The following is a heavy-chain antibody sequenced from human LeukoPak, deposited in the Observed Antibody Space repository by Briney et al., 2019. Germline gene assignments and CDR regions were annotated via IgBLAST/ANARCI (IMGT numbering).Heavy chain of an antibody. J-gene: IGHJ4*02. Sequence: ASVKVSCKASGYTFTSYGISWVRQAPGQGLEWMGWISAYNGNTNYAQKLQGRVTMTTDTSASTAYMELSSLRSEDTAVYYCARDSAVGDYYDSMPLDYWGQGTLVTVSS. CDR1: GYTFTSYG. V-gene: IGHV1-18*01. CDR2: ISAYNGNT. D-gene: IGHD3-22*01. CDR3: ARDSAVGDYYDSMPLDY.